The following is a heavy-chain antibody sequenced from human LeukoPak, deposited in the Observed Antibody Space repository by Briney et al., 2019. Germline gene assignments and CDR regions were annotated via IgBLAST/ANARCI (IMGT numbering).Heavy chain of an antibody. CDR2: SFFHDGTT. CDR3: ARDSGNYHYDMDV. CDR1: GYSFNSHH. D-gene: IGHD3-10*01. Sequence: ASVMVSCKTSGYSFNSHHVHWVRQAPGQGLEWMGISFFHDGTTSNTQRFPGRLTMTRDTSTSTVYMELSSLRSEDTAVYCARDSGNYHYDMDVWGQETTVIVSS. V-gene: IGHV1-46*02. J-gene: IGHJ6*02.